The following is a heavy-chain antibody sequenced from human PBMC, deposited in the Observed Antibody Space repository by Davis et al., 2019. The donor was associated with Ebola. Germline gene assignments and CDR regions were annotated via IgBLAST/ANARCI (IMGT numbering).Heavy chain of an antibody. CDR1: GFTFIDYA. V-gene: IGHV3-23*01. CDR2: ISGSGGST. J-gene: IGHJ4*02. CDR3: AKDIYSYAPRGCDF. Sequence: GESLKISCAASGFTFIDYAMTWVRQTPGKGLEWVSTISGSGGSTYYADSVKGRFTMSRDRSKNTVYLQMSNRRDEDTAVYYCAKDIYSYAPRGCDFWGQGTPVTVSS. D-gene: IGHD5-18*01.